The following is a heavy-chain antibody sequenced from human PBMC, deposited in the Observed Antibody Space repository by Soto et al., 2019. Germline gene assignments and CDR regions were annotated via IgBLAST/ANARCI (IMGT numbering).Heavy chain of an antibody. D-gene: IGHD5-12*01. Sequence: GASVKVSCKASGYTFTDYYMHWVRQAPGKGLEWMGGFDPEDGETLYAHNFQGRVTMTEDTSTDTAYMELSGLRSEDTAVYYCATGGGLAGSWFDPWGQGTLVTVSS. CDR2: FDPEDGET. V-gene: IGHV1-24*01. CDR3: ATGGGLAGSWFDP. J-gene: IGHJ5*02. CDR1: GYTFTDYY.